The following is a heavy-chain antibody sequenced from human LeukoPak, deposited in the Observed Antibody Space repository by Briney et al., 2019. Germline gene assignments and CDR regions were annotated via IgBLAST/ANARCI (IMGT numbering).Heavy chain of an antibody. V-gene: IGHV4-59*01. D-gene: IGHD6-13*01. CDR3: ARGAAAEDFDY. Sequence: SETPSLTCTVSGGSISSYYWSWIRQPPGKGLEWIGYIYYSGSTNYNPSLKSRVTISVDTSKNQFSLKLSSVTAADTAVYYCARGAAAEDFDYWGQGTLVTVSS. CDR2: IYYSGST. J-gene: IGHJ4*02. CDR1: GGSISSYY.